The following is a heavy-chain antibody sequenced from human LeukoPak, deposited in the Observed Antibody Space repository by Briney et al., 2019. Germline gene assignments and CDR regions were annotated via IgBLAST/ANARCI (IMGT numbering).Heavy chain of an antibody. D-gene: IGHD2-2*01. CDR1: GGSISSYY. Sequence: SETLSLTCTVSGGSISSYYWGWIRQPPGKGLEWIGYIYYSGSTNYNPSLKSRVTISVDTSKNQFSLKLSSVTAADTAVYYCARLMGSTSSDAFDIWGQGTMVTVSS. CDR2: IYYSGST. V-gene: IGHV4-59*01. J-gene: IGHJ3*02. CDR3: ARLMGSTSSDAFDI.